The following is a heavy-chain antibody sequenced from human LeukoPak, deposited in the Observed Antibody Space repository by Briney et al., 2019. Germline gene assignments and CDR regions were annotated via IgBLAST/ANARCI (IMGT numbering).Heavy chain of an antibody. D-gene: IGHD1-26*01. CDR3: TRVIVGAIDY. Sequence: APVKVSCKASGYTFTGYYMHWVRQAPGQGLEWMGWINPNSGGTNYAQKFQGRVTMTRGTSISTAYMELSRLRSDDTAVYYCTRVIVGAIDYWGQGTLVTVSS. J-gene: IGHJ4*02. V-gene: IGHV1-2*02. CDR1: GYTFTGYY. CDR2: INPNSGGT.